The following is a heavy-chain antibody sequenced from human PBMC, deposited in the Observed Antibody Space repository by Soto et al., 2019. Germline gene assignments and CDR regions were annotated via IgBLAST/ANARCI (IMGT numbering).Heavy chain of an antibody. CDR2: ISAYNGDT. V-gene: IGHV1-18*04. CDR1: GYTFNYYG. Sequence: QIQLAQSGAEMKRPGASVRVSCEASGYTFNYYGISWVRQAPGQGLEWVGWISAYNGDTKYAHNLQGRLTLTTDTYTSTDYMELTSLNSDDTAVYYCASDWSRYFDSSGLMWFYWGQGTLVTVSS. CDR3: ASDWSRYFDSSGLMWFY. J-gene: IGHJ4*02. D-gene: IGHD3-22*01.